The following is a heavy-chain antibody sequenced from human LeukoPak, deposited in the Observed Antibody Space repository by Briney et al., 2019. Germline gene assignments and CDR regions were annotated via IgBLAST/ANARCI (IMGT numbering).Heavy chain of an antibody. J-gene: IGHJ1*01. V-gene: IGHV4-59*01. CDR2: IYYSGNT. Sequence: SETLSLTCTVSGGSISSYYWSWIRQPPGKGLEWIGYIYYSGNTNYNPSLKSRVTISVDTSKNQFSLKLSSVTAADTAVYYCAGRSGSYYAEYFQHWGQGTLVTVSS. CDR3: AGRSGSYYAEYFQH. D-gene: IGHD3-10*01. CDR1: GGSISSYY.